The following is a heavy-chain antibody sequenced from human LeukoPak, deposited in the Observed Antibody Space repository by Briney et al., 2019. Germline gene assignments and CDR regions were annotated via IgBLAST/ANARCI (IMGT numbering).Heavy chain of an antibody. CDR1: GFTFDDYA. V-gene: IGHV3-9*01. D-gene: IGHD3-9*01. J-gene: IGHJ2*01. Sequence: GGSLRLSCAASGFTFDDYAMHWVRQAPGKGLEWVSGISWNSGSIGYADSVKGRFTISRDNAKNSLYLQMNSLRAEDTALYYCEKVLRGSINWYFDLWGGGTLVIVS. CDR3: EKVLRGSINWYFDL. CDR2: ISWNSGSI.